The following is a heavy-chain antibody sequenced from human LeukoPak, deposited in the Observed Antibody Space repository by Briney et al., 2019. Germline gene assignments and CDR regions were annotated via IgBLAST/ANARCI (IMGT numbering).Heavy chain of an antibody. CDR1: GYTFTSYG. V-gene: IGHV1-18*01. D-gene: IGHD3-3*01. CDR2: ISAYNGNT. CDR3: ASYYDFWSGYYKGDAFDI. J-gene: IGHJ3*02. Sequence: ASVKVSCKASGYTFTSYGISWVRQAPGQGLEWMGWISAYNGNTNYAQKLQGRVTMTTGTSTSTAYMELRSLRSDDTAVYYCASYYDFWSGYYKGDAFDIWGQGTMVTVSS.